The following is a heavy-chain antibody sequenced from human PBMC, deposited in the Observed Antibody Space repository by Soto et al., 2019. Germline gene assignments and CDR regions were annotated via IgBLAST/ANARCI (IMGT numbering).Heavy chain of an antibody. Sequence: PSETLSLTCTVSGGSISSSSYYWGWIRQPPGKGLEWIGSIYYSGSTYYNPSLKSRVTISVNTSKKHFSLKLSSVTAADTAVYYCATQEVGGSYVYTFDPWGQGTLVTVS. CDR1: GGSISSSSYY. CDR3: ATQEVGGSYVYTFDP. J-gene: IGHJ5*02. V-gene: IGHV4-39*02. D-gene: IGHD1-26*01. CDR2: IYYSGST.